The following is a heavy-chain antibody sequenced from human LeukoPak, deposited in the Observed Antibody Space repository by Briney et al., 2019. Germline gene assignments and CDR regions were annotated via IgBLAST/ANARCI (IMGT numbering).Heavy chain of an antibody. V-gene: IGHV4-38-2*01. CDR2: IYHSGST. D-gene: IGHD2-2*01. CDR1: GYSISSGYY. Sequence: SETLSLTCAVSGYSISSGYYWGWIRPPPGKGREWIGSIYHSGSTYYNPSLKSRVTISVDTSKNQFSLKLSSVTAADTAVYYCARVVGCSSTSCYRNWFDPWGQGTLVTVSS. CDR3: ARVVGCSSTSCYRNWFDP. J-gene: IGHJ5*02.